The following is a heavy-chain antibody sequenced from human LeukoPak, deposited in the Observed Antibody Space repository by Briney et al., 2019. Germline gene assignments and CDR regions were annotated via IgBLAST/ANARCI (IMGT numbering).Heavy chain of an antibody. CDR3: AKSYNGYESKPDY. CDR2: SSSGSSTI. Sequence: PGGSLRLSCAASGFTFSNYAMNWVRQPPGKGLEWVSYSSSGSSTIYYADSVKGRFTISRDNAKNSLFLQMNSLRAEDTAVYYCAKSYNGYESKPDYWGQGTLVTVSS. J-gene: IGHJ4*02. V-gene: IGHV3-48*01. CDR1: GFTFSNYA. D-gene: IGHD5-12*01.